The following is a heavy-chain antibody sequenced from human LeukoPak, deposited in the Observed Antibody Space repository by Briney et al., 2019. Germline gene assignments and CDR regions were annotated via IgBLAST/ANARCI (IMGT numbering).Heavy chain of an antibody. Sequence: ASVKVSCKASGYTFTGYYMHWVRQAPGQGLEWMGWINPNSGGTNYAQRFQGRVTMTRDTSISTAYMELSRLRSDDTAVYYCASLFREWELLNDYWGQGTLVTVSS. J-gene: IGHJ4*02. CDR2: INPNSGGT. D-gene: IGHD1-26*01. CDR3: ASLFREWELLNDY. CDR1: GYTFTGYY. V-gene: IGHV1-2*02.